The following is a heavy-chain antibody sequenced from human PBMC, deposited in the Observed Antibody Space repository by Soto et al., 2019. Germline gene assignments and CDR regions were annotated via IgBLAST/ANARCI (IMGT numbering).Heavy chain of an antibody. D-gene: IGHD3-3*01. CDR2: ISYDGRNK. J-gene: IGHJ4*01. CDR3: AKGSGSDFWSGYYF. CDR1: GFTFSSYG. Sequence: VQLVESGGGVVQPGRSLRLSCAASGFTFSSYGMHWVRQAPGKGLEWVAVISYDGRNKYYADSVKGRFTISRDNSKNTLYLQMDSLRAEDTAVYYCAKGSGSDFWSGYYFWGHGTLVTVSS. V-gene: IGHV3-30*18.